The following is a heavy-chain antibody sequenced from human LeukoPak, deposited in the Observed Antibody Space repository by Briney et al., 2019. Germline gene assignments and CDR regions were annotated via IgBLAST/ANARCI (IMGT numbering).Heavy chain of an antibody. CDR3: THAKPIMITFGGAPPSGMDV. CDR1: GFTFGDYA. D-gene: IGHD3-16*01. CDR2: IRSKAYGGTT. J-gene: IGHJ6*02. Sequence: GGSLRLSCTASGFTFGDYAMSWFRQAPGKGLEWVGFIRSKAYGGTTEYAASVKGRFTISRDDSKSIAYLQMNSLKTEDTAAYYCTHAKPIMITFGGAPPSGMDVWGQGTTVTVSS. V-gene: IGHV3-49*03.